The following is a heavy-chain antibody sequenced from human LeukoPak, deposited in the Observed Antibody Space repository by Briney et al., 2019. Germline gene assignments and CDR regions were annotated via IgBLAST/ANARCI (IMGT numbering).Heavy chain of an antibody. V-gene: IGHV4-4*07. D-gene: IGHD3-10*01. CDR2: IYTSGST. CDR1: GGSISSYY. Sequence: SETLSLTWTVSGGSISSYYWSWIRQPAEKGLEWVGRIYTSGSTNYNPSLKSRVTMSVDTSKNQFSLKLSSVTAADTAVYYCARAITMVRGVTIDLGMDVWGQGTTVTVSS. CDR3: ARAITMVRGVTIDLGMDV. J-gene: IGHJ6*02.